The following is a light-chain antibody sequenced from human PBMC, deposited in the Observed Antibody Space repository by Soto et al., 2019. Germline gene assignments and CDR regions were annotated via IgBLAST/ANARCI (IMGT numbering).Light chain of an antibody. CDR2: DVS. CDR3: CSSTSSNTYV. J-gene: IGLJ1*01. V-gene: IGLV2-14*01. Sequence: QSVLTQPASVSGSPGQSIPISCTGTSSDVGGYTYVSWYQQHPGKAPKLMIYDVSYRPSGVSNRFSGSKSGNTASLTISGLQAEDEADYYCCSSTSSNTYVFGTGTKLTVL. CDR1: SSDVGGYTY.